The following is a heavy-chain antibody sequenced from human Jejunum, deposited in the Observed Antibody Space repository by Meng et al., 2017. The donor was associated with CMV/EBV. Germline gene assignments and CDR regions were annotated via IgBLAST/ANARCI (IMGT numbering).Heavy chain of an antibody. CDR2: TYYRSKYYN. CDR1: GDSVFSNSAA. V-gene: IGHV6-1*01. J-gene: IGHJ4*02. CDR3: ARDWGDVRGGFDF. Sequence: QGQLNQSGQGRVKPSQTLSLTWAISGDSVFSNSAAWNWIRQSPSRGLEWLGRTYYRSKYYNDYALSVKSRITINPDTSKNQFSLQLNSVTPEDTAIYYCARDWGDVRGGFDFWGQGTLVTVSS. D-gene: IGHD3-10*02.